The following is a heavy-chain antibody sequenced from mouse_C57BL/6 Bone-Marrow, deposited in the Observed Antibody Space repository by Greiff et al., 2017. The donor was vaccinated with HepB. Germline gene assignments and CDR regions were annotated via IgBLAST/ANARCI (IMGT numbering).Heavy chain of an antibody. CDR1: GYAFSSSW. CDR2: IYPGDGDT. Sequence: VKLMESGPELVKPGASVKISCKASGYAFSSSWMNWVKQRPGKGLEWIGRIYPGDGDTNYNGKFKGKATLTADKSSSTAYMQLSSLTSEDSAVYFCADSAGWDDWGQGTTLTVSS. D-gene: IGHD3-2*02. V-gene: IGHV1-82*01. CDR3: ADSAGWDD. J-gene: IGHJ2*01.